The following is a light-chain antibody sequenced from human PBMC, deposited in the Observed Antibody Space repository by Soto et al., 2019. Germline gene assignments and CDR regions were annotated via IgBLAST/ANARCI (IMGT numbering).Light chain of an antibody. CDR2: GTY. CDR1: QSVSSN. CDR3: QQYNNWPPLT. V-gene: IGKV3D-15*01. Sequence: EIVMTQAPATLSVSPGERATLSCRASQSVSSNLAWYQQKPGQAPRLLIYGTYIRATGIPARFSGSGSGTEFTLTISSLQSEDFAVYYGQQYNNWPPLTVGGGTKVEIK. J-gene: IGKJ4*01.